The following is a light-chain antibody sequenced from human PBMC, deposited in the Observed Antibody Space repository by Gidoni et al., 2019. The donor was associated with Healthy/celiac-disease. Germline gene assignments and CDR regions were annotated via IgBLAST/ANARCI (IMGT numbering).Light chain of an antibody. Sequence: EVVMTQSPATLSVSPGERATLSCRASQSISNNLAWYQQKPGQAPRLLIYGASTRATGFPARFSGSGSGTEFTLTISSLQSEDFAVYYCQQYDNWPPCAFGQGTKVEIK. CDR2: GAS. CDR1: QSISNN. J-gene: IGKJ1*01. CDR3: QQYDNWPPCA. V-gene: IGKV3-15*01.